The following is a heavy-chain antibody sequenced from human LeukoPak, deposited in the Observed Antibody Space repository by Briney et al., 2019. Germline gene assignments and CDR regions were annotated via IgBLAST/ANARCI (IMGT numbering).Heavy chain of an antibody. CDR1: GGSISSSNW. CDR3: ARAGRYYDSTGYYWYFDF. D-gene: IGHD3-22*01. V-gene: IGHV4-4*02. CDR2: ISQSGST. Sequence: SETLSLTCAVSGGSISSSNWWSWVSQPPEKSLEWSGEISQSGSTNYNPSLKILVAMSVDKSKNQFSLKLTSVTAADTAVYYCARAGRYYDSTGYYWYFDFWGQGTLVTVSS. J-gene: IGHJ4*02.